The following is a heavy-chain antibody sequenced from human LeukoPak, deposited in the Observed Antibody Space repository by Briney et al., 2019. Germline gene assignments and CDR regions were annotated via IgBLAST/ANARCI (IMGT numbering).Heavy chain of an antibody. V-gene: IGHV4-34*01. CDR3: ARHKGVMVIPEWFDP. Sequence: SETLSLTCAVYGGSFSGYYWSWIRQPPGKGLEWIGEINHSGSTNYNPSLKSRVTISVDTSKNQFSLKLSSVTAADTAVYYCARHKGVMVIPEWFDPWGQGTLVTVSS. J-gene: IGHJ5*02. CDR1: GGSFSGYY. D-gene: IGHD3-16*01. CDR2: INHSGST.